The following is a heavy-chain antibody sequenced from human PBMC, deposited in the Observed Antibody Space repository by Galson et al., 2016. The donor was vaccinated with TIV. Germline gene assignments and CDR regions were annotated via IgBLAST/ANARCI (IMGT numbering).Heavy chain of an antibody. CDR2: IIPIFRSP. CDR1: GGIFSGYA. Sequence: CKASGGIFSGYAINWVRQAPGQGLEWMGGIIPIFRSPNYAQRFQGRVTITADESTSTAFVELSSLRAEDTAIYYCAKGERQYRGYDWGFDYWGQGTLVTVSS. V-gene: IGHV1-69*01. J-gene: IGHJ4*02. CDR3: AKGERQYRGYDWGFDY. D-gene: IGHD5-12*01.